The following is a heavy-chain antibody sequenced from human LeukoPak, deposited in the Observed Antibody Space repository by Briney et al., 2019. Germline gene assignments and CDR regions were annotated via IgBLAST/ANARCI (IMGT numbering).Heavy chain of an antibody. Sequence: SETLSLTCTVSGGSISSYYWSWIRQPAGKGLEWIGRIYTSGSTNYNPSLKSRVTMSVDTSKNQFSLKLSPVTAADTAVYYCARVVSEGYYYYYYMDVWGKGTTVTVSS. V-gene: IGHV4-4*07. CDR3: ARVVSEGYYYYYYMDV. CDR2: IYTSGST. D-gene: IGHD2/OR15-2a*01. CDR1: GGSISSYY. J-gene: IGHJ6*03.